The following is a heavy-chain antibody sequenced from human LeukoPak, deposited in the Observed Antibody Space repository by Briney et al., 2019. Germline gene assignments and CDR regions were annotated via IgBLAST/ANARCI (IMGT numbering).Heavy chain of an antibody. D-gene: IGHD1-26*01. V-gene: IGHV4-34*01. CDR2: INHSGST. Sequence: SETLSLTCAVYGGSFSGYYWSWIRQPPGKGLEWIGEINHSGSTNYNPSLKSRVTISVDTSKNQFSLKLSSVTAADTAVYYCARRLGRGGSYYWGFWDYWGQGTLVTVSS. CDR1: GGSFSGYY. CDR3: ARRLGRGGSYYWGFWDY. J-gene: IGHJ4*02.